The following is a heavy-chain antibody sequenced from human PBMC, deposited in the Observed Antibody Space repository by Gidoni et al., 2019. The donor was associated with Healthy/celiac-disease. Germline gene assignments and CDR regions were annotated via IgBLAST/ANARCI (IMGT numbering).Heavy chain of an antibody. CDR1: GGSFSGYY. CDR2: INHSGST. V-gene: IGHV4-34*01. Sequence: QVQLQQWGAGLLKPSETLSLTCAVYGGSFSGYYWSWIRQPPGKGLEWIGEINHSGSTNYNPSLKSRVTISVDTSKNQFSLKLSSVTAADTAVYYCARSRRSSGWLRLYIFDYWGQGTLVTVSS. D-gene: IGHD5-12*01. J-gene: IGHJ4*02. CDR3: ARSRRSSGWLRLYIFDY.